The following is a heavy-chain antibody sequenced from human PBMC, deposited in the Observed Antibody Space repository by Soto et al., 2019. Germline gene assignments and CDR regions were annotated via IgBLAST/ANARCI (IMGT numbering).Heavy chain of an antibody. D-gene: IGHD3-22*01. CDR1: GGSISSGGYY. Sequence: SETLSLTCTVSGGSISSGGYYWSWIRQHPGKGLEWIGYIYYSGSTYYNPSLKSRVTISVGTSKNQFSLKLSSVTAADTAVYYCARYWVITRPYYFDYWGQGTLVTVSS. CDR2: IYYSGST. CDR3: ARYWVITRPYYFDY. V-gene: IGHV4-31*03. J-gene: IGHJ4*02.